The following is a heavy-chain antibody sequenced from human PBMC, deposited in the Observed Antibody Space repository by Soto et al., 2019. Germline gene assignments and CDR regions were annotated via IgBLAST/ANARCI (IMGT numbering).Heavy chain of an antibody. CDR3: AKGPIGGPFDY. Sequence: GGSLRLSCAASGFTFSSYGMSWVRQAPGKGLEWVSAISGSGGSTYYADSVKGRFTISRDNSKNTLYLQMHNLRAEDTAVYYCAKGPIGGPFDYWGQGTMVTVSS. V-gene: IGHV3-23*01. CDR1: GFTFSSYG. CDR2: ISGSGGST. J-gene: IGHJ4*02.